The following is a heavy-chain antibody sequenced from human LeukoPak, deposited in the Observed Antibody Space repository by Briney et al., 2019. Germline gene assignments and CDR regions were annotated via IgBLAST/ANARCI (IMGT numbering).Heavy chain of an antibody. CDR3: ARENHPGFVTTSFDY. CDR1: GGSISSGGYY. J-gene: IGHJ4*02. D-gene: IGHD4-11*01. Sequence: SETLSLTCAVSGGSISSGGYYWSWIRQPPGKGLEWIGYIYHSGSTYYNPSLKSRVTISVDRSKNQFSLKLSSVTAADTAVYYCARENHPGFVTTSFDYWGQGTLVTVSS. V-gene: IGHV4-30-2*01. CDR2: IYHSGST.